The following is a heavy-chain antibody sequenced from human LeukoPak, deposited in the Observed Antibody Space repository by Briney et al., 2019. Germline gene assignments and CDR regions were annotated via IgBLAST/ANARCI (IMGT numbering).Heavy chain of an antibody. CDR2: IYTSGST. J-gene: IGHJ4*02. Sequence: PSETLSLTCTVSGGSISSYYWSWIRQPAGKGLEWIGRIYTSGSTNYNPSLKSRVTMSVDTSKNQFSLKLSSVTAADTAVYYCARDNSGQWLPEDYFDYWGQGTLVTVSS. D-gene: IGHD6-19*01. CDR3: ARDNSGQWLPEDYFDY. CDR1: GGSISSYY. V-gene: IGHV4-4*07.